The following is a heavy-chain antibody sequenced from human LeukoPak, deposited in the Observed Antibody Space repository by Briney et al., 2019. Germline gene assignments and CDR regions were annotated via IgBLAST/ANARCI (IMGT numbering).Heavy chain of an antibody. CDR1: GFTFDDYA. J-gene: IGHJ4*02. CDR2: ISWNSDII. V-gene: IGHV3-9*01. D-gene: IGHD6-13*01. CDR3: AKAIAAGGNFDY. Sequence: PGGSLRLSCSASGFTFDDYAMHWVRQAPGKGLGLVAGISWNSDIIGYSYSVKDRFTISRDNAKNSLYMQMNSLRAEDTALYYCAKAIAAGGNFDYWGQGTLVTVSS.